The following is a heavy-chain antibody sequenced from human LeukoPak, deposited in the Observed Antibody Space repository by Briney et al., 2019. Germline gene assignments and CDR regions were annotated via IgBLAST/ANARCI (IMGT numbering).Heavy chain of an antibody. CDR3: ARGWDPWNDAFDI. CDR1: GGSFSGYY. CDR2: INHSGST. Sequence: SETLSLTCAVYGGSFSGYYWSWIRQPPGKGLEWIGEINHSGSTNYNPSLKSRVTISVDTSKNQFSLKLSSVTAADTAVYYCARGWDPWNDAFDIWGQGTMVTVSS. V-gene: IGHV4-34*01. D-gene: IGHD1-1*01. J-gene: IGHJ3*02.